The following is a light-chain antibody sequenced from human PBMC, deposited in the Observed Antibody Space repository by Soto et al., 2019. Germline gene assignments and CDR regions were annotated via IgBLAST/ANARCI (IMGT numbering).Light chain of an antibody. CDR1: QSVSSSY. Sequence: EIVLTQSPGTPSLSPGERATLSCRASQSVSSSYLAWYQQKPGQAPRLLIYGASSRATGIPDRFSGSGSGTDFTLTISRLEPEDFAVYYCQQYGSSRWTFGQGTKVDI. J-gene: IGKJ1*01. CDR3: QQYGSSRWT. CDR2: GAS. V-gene: IGKV3-20*01.